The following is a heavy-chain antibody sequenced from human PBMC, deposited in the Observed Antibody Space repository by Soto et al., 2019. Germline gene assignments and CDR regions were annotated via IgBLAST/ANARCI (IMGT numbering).Heavy chain of an antibody. CDR1: GASINGGGYY. Sequence: QVQLQESGPGLVKPSQTLSLTCTVSGASINGGGYYWSWIRQHPGKGLEWIGSIYYSGNTYYSPSLKSRVTISVDTSKNPFSLRLTSVTAADTPVYYCARDPSYGDYSYYGMDVWGQGTTVTVSS. D-gene: IGHD4-17*01. J-gene: IGHJ6*02. V-gene: IGHV4-31*03. CDR2: IYYSGNT. CDR3: ARDPSYGDYSYYGMDV.